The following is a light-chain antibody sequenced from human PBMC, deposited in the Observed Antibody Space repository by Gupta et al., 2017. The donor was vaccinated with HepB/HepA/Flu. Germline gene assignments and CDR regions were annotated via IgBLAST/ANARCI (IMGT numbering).Light chain of an antibody. CDR1: SSDVGGYNY. Sequence: QSALTQPPSASGSPGPSVPISCTGTSSDVGGYNYVSWYQQHPGKAPKLLIYEVSKRPSGVSNRFSGSKSGNTASLTISGLQTEDEADYYCSSYTGSGTLGVFGGGTKLTVL. V-gene: IGLV2-14*01. CDR2: EVS. CDR3: SSYTGSGTLGV. J-gene: IGLJ2*01.